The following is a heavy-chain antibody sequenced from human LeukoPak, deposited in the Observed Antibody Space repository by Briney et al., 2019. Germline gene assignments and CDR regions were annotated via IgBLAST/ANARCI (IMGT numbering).Heavy chain of an antibody. Sequence: GGSLRLSCEASGFTFSRYWMSWVRQAPGRGLEWVANLAEDGSMTPYADSVKGRFTISRDNAKSSVYLQMSSLKAEDSAVYYCARDEKSEYFVYWGQGSLVSVSS. V-gene: IGHV3-7*01. CDR1: GFTFSRYW. CDR2: LAEDGSMT. J-gene: IGHJ4*02. CDR3: ARDEKSEYFVY.